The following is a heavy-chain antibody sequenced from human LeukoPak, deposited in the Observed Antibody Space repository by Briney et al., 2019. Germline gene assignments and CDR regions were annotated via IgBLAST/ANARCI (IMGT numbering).Heavy chain of an antibody. D-gene: IGHD5-24*01. V-gene: IGHV1-8*01. CDR1: GYTFTSYD. CDR3: ARAPEMATPPSWFDP. Sequence: ASVTVSCTASGYTFTSYDINWVRQATGQGLEWMGWMNPNSGNTGYTQKFQGRVTMTRNTSISTAYMELSSLRSEDTAVYYCARAPEMATPPSWFDPWGQGTLVTVSS. CDR2: MNPNSGNT. J-gene: IGHJ5*02.